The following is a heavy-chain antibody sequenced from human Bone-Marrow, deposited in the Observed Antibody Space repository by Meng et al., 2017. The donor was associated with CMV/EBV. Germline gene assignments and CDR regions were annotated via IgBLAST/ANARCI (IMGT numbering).Heavy chain of an antibody. V-gene: IGHV3-20*04. J-gene: IGHJ6*02. CDR2: INWNGGST. CDR3: ARAPEYQLPKGYYYYGMDV. D-gene: IGHD2-2*01. Sequence: GGSLRLSCAASGFSFDDYGMSWVRQAPGKGLEWVSGINWNGGSTGYADSVKGRFTISRDNAKNSLYLQMNSLRAEDTAVYYCARAPEYQLPKGYYYYGMDVWGQGTTVTVSS. CDR1: GFSFDDYG.